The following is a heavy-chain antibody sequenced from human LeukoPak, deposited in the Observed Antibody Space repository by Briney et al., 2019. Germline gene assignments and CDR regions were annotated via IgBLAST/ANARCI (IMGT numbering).Heavy chain of an antibody. Sequence: SETLSLTCTVSGGSISSSSYYWGWIRQPPGKGLEWIGSIYYSGSTYYNPSLKIRVTISVDTSKNQFSLKLSSVTAEDTAVYYCAKSSQITMYYYDSSGYSSFDYWGQGTLVTVSS. D-gene: IGHD3-22*01. J-gene: IGHJ4*02. CDR1: GGSISSSSYY. V-gene: IGHV4-39*07. CDR3: AKSSQITMYYYDSSGYSSFDY. CDR2: IYYSGST.